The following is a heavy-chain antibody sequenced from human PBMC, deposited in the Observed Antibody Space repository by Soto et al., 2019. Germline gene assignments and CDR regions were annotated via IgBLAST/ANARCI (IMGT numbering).Heavy chain of an antibody. Sequence: QVHLVESGGGVVQPGRSPRLSCVASGFTFSNYGMHWVRQAPGKGLEWVAVISYDGSNKYYADSVKGRFTISRDNSKNTLYLPMTGLRTEETALYYCAKLDEGGLQYAYYAMDVWGQGTTVTVSS. CDR1: GFTFSNYG. D-gene: IGHD2-15*01. J-gene: IGHJ6*02. CDR2: ISYDGSNK. CDR3: AKLDEGGLQYAYYAMDV. V-gene: IGHV3-30*18.